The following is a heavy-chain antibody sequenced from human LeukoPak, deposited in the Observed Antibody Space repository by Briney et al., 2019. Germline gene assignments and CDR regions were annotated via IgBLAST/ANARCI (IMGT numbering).Heavy chain of an antibody. CDR3: ARAAAETGSFRDNWFDP. V-gene: IGHV3-30*04. J-gene: IGHJ5*02. CDR1: GFSFSRYD. CDR2: ISDDGRIK. D-gene: IGHD3-9*01. Sequence: GGSLRLSCVASGFSFSRYDMHWVRQAPGKGLEWVAVISDDGRIKIYGDSVKGRLTISRDNSKNTLYLQMNSLRGEDTAVYYCARAAAETGSFRDNWFDPWGQGTLVAVSS.